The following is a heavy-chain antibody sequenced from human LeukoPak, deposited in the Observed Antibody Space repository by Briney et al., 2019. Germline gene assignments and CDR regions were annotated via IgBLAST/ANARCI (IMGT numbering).Heavy chain of an antibody. D-gene: IGHD5-18*01. V-gene: IGHV1-2*02. CDR2: INPNSGGT. Sequence: GASVKVSCKAPGYTFTGYYMHWVRQAPGQGLEWMGWINPNSGGTNYAQKFQGKVTMTRDTSISTAYMELSRLRSDDTAVYYCARSPIQLWPENVFFDYWGQGTLVTVSS. CDR1: GYTFTGYY. CDR3: ARSPIQLWPENVFFDY. J-gene: IGHJ4*02.